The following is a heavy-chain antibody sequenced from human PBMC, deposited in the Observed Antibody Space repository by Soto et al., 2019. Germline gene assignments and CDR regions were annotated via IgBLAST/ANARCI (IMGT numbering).Heavy chain of an antibody. V-gene: IGHV2-70*01. Sequence: SGPTLVNPTQTLTLTCTFSGFSLSTSEMSVSWIRQPPGKALEWLALIDGDDDKYYGTPLKTRLTISKDTSKNQVVLTMTNMDPVDTATYYCARATSYTSSWPSNWFDPWGQGTLVTVSS. CDR1: GFSLSTSEMS. CDR3: ARATSYTSSWPSNWFDP. CDR2: IDGDDDK. D-gene: IGHD6-13*01. J-gene: IGHJ5*02.